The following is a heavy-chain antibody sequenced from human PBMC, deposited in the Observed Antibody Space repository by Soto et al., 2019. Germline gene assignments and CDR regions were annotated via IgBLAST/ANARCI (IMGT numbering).Heavy chain of an antibody. Sequence: QVQLQQWGAGLLKPSETLSLTCAVYGGSFSGYYWSWIRQPPGKGLEWIGEINHSGSTNYNPSLKRRVTISVDTSKNQFSLKLSSVTAADTAVYYCASRGGYCSSTSCYRWDHYYYYGMDVWGQGTTVTVSS. CDR1: GGSFSGYY. CDR2: INHSGST. D-gene: IGHD2-2*02. CDR3: ASRGGYCSSTSCYRWDHYYYYGMDV. J-gene: IGHJ6*02. V-gene: IGHV4-34*01.